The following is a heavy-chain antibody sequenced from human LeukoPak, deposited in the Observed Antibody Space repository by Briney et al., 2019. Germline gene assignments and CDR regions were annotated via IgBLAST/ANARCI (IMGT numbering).Heavy chain of an antibody. CDR2: IYSGGST. V-gene: IGHV3-53*01. Sequence: PGGSLRLSCAASGFTVSSNYMSWVRQAPGKGLEWVSVIYSGGSTYYADSVKGRFTISRGNSKNTLYLQMNSLRAEDTAVYYCARDQRYGDYEGWDDYWGQGTLVTVSS. CDR3: ARDQRYGDYEGWDDY. J-gene: IGHJ4*02. D-gene: IGHD4-17*01. CDR1: GFTVSSNY.